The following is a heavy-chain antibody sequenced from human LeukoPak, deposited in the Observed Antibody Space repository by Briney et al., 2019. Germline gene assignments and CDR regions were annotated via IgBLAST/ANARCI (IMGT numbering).Heavy chain of an antibody. CDR1: GFTFSTYG. J-gene: IGHJ4*02. Sequence: GGSLRLSCAASGFTFSTYGMNWVRQAPGKGLEWVSSISSSTIFTYYADSVKGRFTISRDNAKNSLYLQMNSLRAEDTAVYYCARMAAGGIAVAGLDYWGQGTLVTVSS. D-gene: IGHD6-19*01. CDR3: ARMAAGGIAVAGLDY. V-gene: IGHV3-21*01. CDR2: ISSSTIFT.